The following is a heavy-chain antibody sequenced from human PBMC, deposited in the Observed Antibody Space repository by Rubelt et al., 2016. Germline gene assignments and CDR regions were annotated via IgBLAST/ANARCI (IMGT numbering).Heavy chain of an antibody. D-gene: IGHD5-12*01. J-gene: IGHJ4*02. CDR1: GYRFTNYW. V-gene: IGHV5-51*01. Sequence: EVQLVQSGAEVKKPGESLKISCKGSGYRFTNYWIGWVRQMPGKGLEWMGIIHPGDSATRYSPSCQGQVSISADKSIKTAYLQWSSLKASDTAIYYCSRLMGYSTIDYWGQGTLVTVSS. CDR3: SRLMGYSTIDY. CDR2: IHPGDSAT.